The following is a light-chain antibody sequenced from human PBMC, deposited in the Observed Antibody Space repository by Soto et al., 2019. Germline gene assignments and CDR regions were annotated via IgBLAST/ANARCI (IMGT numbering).Light chain of an antibody. Sequence: EIVMTQSPATLSVSQGERATLSCRASQSVSSNLAWYQQKPGQAPRLLIYGASTRATGIPARFSGSGSGTEFPLTISSLQSEDFAVYYCQQYNNWPPWTFGQGTKVEIK. CDR3: QQYNNWPPWT. CDR1: QSVSSN. CDR2: GAS. V-gene: IGKV3-15*01. J-gene: IGKJ1*01.